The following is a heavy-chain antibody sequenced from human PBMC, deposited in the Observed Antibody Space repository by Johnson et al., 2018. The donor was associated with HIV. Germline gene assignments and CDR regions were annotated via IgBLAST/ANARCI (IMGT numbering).Heavy chain of an antibody. CDR3: ARDQAGVGATTADAFDI. D-gene: IGHD1-26*01. J-gene: IGHJ3*02. V-gene: IGHV3-53*01. CDR2: IYSGGST. CDR1: GFTVSSNY. Sequence: VQLVESGGGLIQPGGSLRLSCAASGFTVSSNYMSWVRQAPGKGLEWVSVIYSGGSTYYADSVKGRFTISRDNAKNSLYLQMHSLRAGDTAVYYCARDQAGVGATTADAFDIWGQGTMVTVSS.